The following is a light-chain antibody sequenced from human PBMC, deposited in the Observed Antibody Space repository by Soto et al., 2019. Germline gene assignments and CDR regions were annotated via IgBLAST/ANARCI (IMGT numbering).Light chain of an antibody. Sequence: EIVLTQSPATLSLSPGERATLSCRASQSVSSYLACYQQKPGQAPRPLIYDASNRATGIPARFSGSGSGTDFTLTISSLEPEDVAVYYCQQRSNWPPITFGQGTRLEIK. J-gene: IGKJ5*01. CDR2: DAS. CDR1: QSVSSY. CDR3: QQRSNWPPIT. V-gene: IGKV3-11*01.